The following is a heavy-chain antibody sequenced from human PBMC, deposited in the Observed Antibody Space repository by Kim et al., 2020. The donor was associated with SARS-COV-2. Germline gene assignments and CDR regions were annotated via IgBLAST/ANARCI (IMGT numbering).Heavy chain of an antibody. CDR3: ARRGPITMIVS. J-gene: IGHJ3*01. V-gene: IGHV1-3*01. Sequence: KFQGRVTITRDTSASTAYMELSSLRSEDTAVYYCARRGPITMIVSWGQGTMVTVSS. D-gene: IGHD3-22*01.